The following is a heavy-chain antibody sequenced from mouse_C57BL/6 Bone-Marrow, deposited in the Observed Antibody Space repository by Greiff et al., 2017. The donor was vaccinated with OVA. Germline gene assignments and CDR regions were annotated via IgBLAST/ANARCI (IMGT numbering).Heavy chain of an antibody. CDR1: GFNIKDDY. J-gene: IGHJ4*01. CDR2: IDPENGDT. D-gene: IGHD1-1*01. V-gene: IGHV14-4*01. Sequence: VQLKESGAELVRPGASVKLSCTASGFNIKDDYMHWVKQRPEQGLEWIGWIDPENGDTEYASKFQGKATITADTYSKTAYMQLSSLTSEDTAVYYCTPITTGAMDYWGQGTSVTVSS. CDR3: TPITTGAMDY.